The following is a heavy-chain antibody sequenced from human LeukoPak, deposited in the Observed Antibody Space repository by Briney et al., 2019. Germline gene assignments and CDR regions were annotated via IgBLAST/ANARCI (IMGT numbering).Heavy chain of an antibody. Sequence: SVKVSCKASGFTFTRSAVQWVRQARGQRLEWIGWIVVGSGSTNYAQKFQERVTVSRDVSTNTAYMELKNLRSEDTAVYYCATGLPFDNWGQGTLVTVSS. CDR3: ATGLPFDN. V-gene: IGHV1-58*01. CDR1: GFTFTRSA. J-gene: IGHJ4*02. D-gene: IGHD5-18*01. CDR2: IVVGSGST.